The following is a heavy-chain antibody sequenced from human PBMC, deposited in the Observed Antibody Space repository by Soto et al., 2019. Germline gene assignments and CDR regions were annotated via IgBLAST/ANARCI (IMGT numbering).Heavy chain of an antibody. CDR2: INLNSNIDVT. CDR1: GYTFTDYY. J-gene: IGHJ4*02. V-gene: IGHV1-2*04. Sequence: QVQLVQSGAEVKKPGASVKVSCKASGYTFTDYYIHWVRQAPGQGLEWMGWINLNSNIDVTNYAPKFQGWVTMTSDTSITTAYLEVDRLKSDDTAVYYCARGPRKQLWVGYFDYWGQGTLVTVSS. CDR3: ARGPRKQLWVGYFDY. D-gene: IGHD1-1*01.